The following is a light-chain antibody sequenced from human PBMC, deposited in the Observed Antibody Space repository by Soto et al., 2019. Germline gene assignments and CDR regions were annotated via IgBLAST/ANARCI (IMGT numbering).Light chain of an antibody. Sequence: EIVLTQSPGTLSLSPGERATLSCRASQSLSSSYLAWYQQKPGQAPRLLICGASSRATGIPDRFSGSGSGTDFTLTISRLEPEDFAVYYCQQYGTSLLTFGGGTKVEIK. V-gene: IGKV3-20*01. CDR1: QSLSSSY. J-gene: IGKJ4*01. CDR3: QQYGTSLLT. CDR2: GAS.